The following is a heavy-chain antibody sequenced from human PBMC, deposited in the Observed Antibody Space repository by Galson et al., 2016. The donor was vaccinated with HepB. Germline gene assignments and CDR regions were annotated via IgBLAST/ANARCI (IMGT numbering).Heavy chain of an antibody. CDR3: VRAPVLAATVGGYDY. Sequence: SLRLSCAASGFSLRSYWMHWVRQVPGKGLVWVSRISTDGSSATYADSVKGRFTISRDNAKNTLYLEMNSLRAEDTAVYYCVRAPVLAATVGGYDYWGQGTRVT. V-gene: IGHV3-74*01. CDR1: GFSLRSYW. CDR2: ISTDGSSA. D-gene: IGHD6-13*01. J-gene: IGHJ4*02.